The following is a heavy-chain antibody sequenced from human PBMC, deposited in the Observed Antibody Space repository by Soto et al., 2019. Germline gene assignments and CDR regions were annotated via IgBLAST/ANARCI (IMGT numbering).Heavy chain of an antibody. V-gene: IGHV3-23*01. CDR1: GFTFSNYA. Sequence: PGGSLRLSCAASGFTFSNYAMNWVRQAPGKGPEWVSGISGSGGSTYYADSVKGRFTISRDKSKNTLYLQMNSLRGEDTAVYYCAKDRNKYYYYFGMDVWGQGTTVTVSS. CDR2: ISGSGGST. J-gene: IGHJ6*02. CDR3: AKDRNKYYYYFGMDV.